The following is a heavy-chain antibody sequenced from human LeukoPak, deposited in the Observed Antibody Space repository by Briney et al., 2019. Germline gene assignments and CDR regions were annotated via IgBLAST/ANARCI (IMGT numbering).Heavy chain of an antibody. CDR1: GGTFSSYA. Sequence: SVKVSCKASGGTFSSYAISWLRQAPGQELEWMGGIIPIFGTANYAQKFQGRVTITTDESTSTAYMELSSLRSEDTAVYYCARGDLRYFDWLLRRHYYYYMDVWGKGTTVTASS. D-gene: IGHD3-9*01. J-gene: IGHJ6*03. V-gene: IGHV1-69*05. CDR2: IIPIFGTA. CDR3: ARGDLRYFDWLLRRHYYYYMDV.